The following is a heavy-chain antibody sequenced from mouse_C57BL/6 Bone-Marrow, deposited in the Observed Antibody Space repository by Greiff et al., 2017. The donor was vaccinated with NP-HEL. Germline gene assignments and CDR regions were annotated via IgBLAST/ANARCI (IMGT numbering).Heavy chain of an antibody. Sequence: VQLQQSGPGLVQPSQSLSITCTVSGFSLTSYGVHWVRQSPGKGLEWLGVIWSGGSTDYNAAFISRLSISKDNSKSQFFCKMNSLQADDTAIYYCARQANWAWFAYWGQGTLVTVSA. J-gene: IGHJ3*01. CDR2: IWSGGST. CDR1: GFSLTSYG. V-gene: IGHV2-2*01. D-gene: IGHD4-1*01. CDR3: ARQANWAWFAY.